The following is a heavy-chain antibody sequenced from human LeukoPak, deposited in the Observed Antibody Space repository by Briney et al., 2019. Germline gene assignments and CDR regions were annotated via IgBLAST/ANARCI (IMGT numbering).Heavy chain of an antibody. J-gene: IGHJ3*02. CDR3: ARDRVLLWFGELFHAFDI. CDR1: GFTFSSYW. CDR2: IKQDGSEK. D-gene: IGHD3-10*01. V-gene: IGHV3-7*01. Sequence: GGSLRLSCAASGFTFSSYWMSWVRQAPGKGLEWVANIKQDGSEKYYVDSVKGRFTISRDNAKNSLYLQMNSLRAEDTAVYYCARDRVLLWFGELFHAFDIWGQGTIVTVSS.